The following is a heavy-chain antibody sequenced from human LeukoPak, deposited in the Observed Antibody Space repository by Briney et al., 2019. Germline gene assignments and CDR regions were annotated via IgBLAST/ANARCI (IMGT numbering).Heavy chain of an antibody. Sequence: SETLSLTCTVSGGSISSYYWSWIRQPPGKGLEWIGEINHSGSTNYNPSLKSRVTILVDTSKNQFSLQLSSVTAADTAVHYCARGLTSPAPHWGQGTLVTVSS. CDR1: GGSISSYY. J-gene: IGHJ4*02. CDR3: ARGLTSPAPH. CDR2: INHSGST. V-gene: IGHV4-34*01.